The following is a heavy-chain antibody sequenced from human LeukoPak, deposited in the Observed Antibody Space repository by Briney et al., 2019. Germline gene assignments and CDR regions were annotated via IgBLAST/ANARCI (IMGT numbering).Heavy chain of an antibody. CDR1: GVTFSSYV. J-gene: IGHJ4*02. CDR3: AKDSGDYYESTGYFY. V-gene: IGHV3-23*01. D-gene: IGHD3-22*01. Sequence: GGSLRLSCEASGVTFSSYVMSWVRQAPGKGPEWVSAISGSGTRTYYADSVKGRVTISRDNSKNTLYLQMNSLRAEDTAVYYCAKDSGDYYESTGYFYWGQGTLVTVSS. CDR2: ISGSGTRT.